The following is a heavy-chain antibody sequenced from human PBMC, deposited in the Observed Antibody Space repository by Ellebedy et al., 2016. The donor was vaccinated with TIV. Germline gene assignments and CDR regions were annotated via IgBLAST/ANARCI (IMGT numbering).Heavy chain of an antibody. J-gene: IGHJ4*02. D-gene: IGHD3-22*01. V-gene: IGHV3-23*01. Sequence: GESLKISCAASGFTFRNFAMTWVRQAPGEGLEWVSSISSSGFSTDYADSVRGRVTISRGNSKTTLYLQMNSLRADASAVYSCAKLDSSGYYYGRFDYWGQGTLVTVSS. CDR1: GFTFRNFA. CDR3: AKLDSSGYYYGRFDY. CDR2: ISSSGFST.